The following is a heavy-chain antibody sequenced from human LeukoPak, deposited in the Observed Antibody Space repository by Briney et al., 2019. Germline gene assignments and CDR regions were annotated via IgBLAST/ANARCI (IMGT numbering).Heavy chain of an antibody. CDR3: AKDTDKYYYDSSGDDAFDI. D-gene: IGHD3-22*01. Sequence: GGSLRLSCAASGFTFTTYAMSWVRQAPGKGLEWVSAIRVSGSSTYYADSVKGRFTISRDNTRNTLYLQMNSLRAEDTAVYYCAKDTDKYYYDSSGDDAFDIWGQGTMVTVS. CDR1: GFTFTTYA. V-gene: IGHV3-23*01. CDR2: IRVSGSST. J-gene: IGHJ3*02.